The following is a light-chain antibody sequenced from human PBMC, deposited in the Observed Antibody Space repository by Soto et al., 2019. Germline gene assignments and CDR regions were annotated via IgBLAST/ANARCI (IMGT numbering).Light chain of an antibody. V-gene: IGKV1-5*01. Sequence: DIQMTQSPSTLSASVGDRVTITCRASQSISSWLAWYQQKPGKAPKLLIYDASSLESGVPSRFSGSGSGTEFTITISSLQHDDFATYYYQQYNNYPWTFGQGTKVEIK. CDR1: QSISSW. CDR3: QQYNNYPWT. J-gene: IGKJ1*01. CDR2: DAS.